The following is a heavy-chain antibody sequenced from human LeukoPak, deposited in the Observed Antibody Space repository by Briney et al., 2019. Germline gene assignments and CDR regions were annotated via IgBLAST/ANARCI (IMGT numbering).Heavy chain of an antibody. CDR1: GDSISSGGYY. D-gene: IGHD3-22*01. Sequence: PSETLSLTCTVSGDSISSGGYYWSWIRQHPGKGLEWIGYIYYSGSTYYNPSLKSRVTISVDTSKNQFSLKLSSVTAADTAVYYCARYYDRSGYWSTPHFDYWGQGTLVTVSS. CDR2: IYYSGST. V-gene: IGHV4-31*03. J-gene: IGHJ4*02. CDR3: ARYYDRSGYWSTPHFDY.